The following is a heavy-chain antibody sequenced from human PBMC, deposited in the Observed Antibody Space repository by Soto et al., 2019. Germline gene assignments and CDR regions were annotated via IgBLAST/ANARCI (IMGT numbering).Heavy chain of an antibody. CDR3: AKDLAVAGAYFQH. V-gene: IGHV3-30*18. CDR1: GFTFSSYG. Sequence: QVQLVESGGGVVQPGRSLRLSCAASGFTFSSYGMHWVRQAPGKGLEWVAVISYDGSNKYYADSVKGRFTISRDNSKNTLYLQINSLRAEDTAVYYCAKDLAVAGAYFQHWGQGTLVTVSS. CDR2: ISYDGSNK. D-gene: IGHD6-19*01. J-gene: IGHJ1*01.